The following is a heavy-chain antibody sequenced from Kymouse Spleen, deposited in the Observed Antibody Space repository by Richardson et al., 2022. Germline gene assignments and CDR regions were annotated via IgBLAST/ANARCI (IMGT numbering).Heavy chain of an antibody. J-gene: IGHJ6*02. Sequence: QVQLQQWGAGLLKPSETLSLTCAVYGGSFSGYYWSWIRQPPGKGLEWIGEINHSGSTNYNPSLKSRVTISVDTSKNQFSLKLSSVTAADTAVYYCARGGYRIAARPDYYYYGMDVWGQGTTVTVSS. CDR3: ARGGYRIAARPDYYYYGMDV. D-gene: IGHD6-6*01. V-gene: IGHV4-34*01. CDR2: INHSGST. CDR1: GGSFSGYY.